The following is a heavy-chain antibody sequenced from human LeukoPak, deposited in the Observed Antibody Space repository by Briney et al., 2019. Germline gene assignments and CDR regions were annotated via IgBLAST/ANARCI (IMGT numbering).Heavy chain of an antibody. J-gene: IGHJ3*02. V-gene: IGHV3-9*01. Sequence: GRSLRLSCAASGFTFDDYAMHWVRQAPGKGLEWVSGISWNSGNIGYADSVKGRFTISRDNAKNSLYLQMNSLRAEDTALYYCAKALTGLTTVPYDAFDIWGQGTMVTVSS. CDR1: GFTFDDYA. D-gene: IGHD4-17*01. CDR2: ISWNSGNI. CDR3: AKALTGLTTVPYDAFDI.